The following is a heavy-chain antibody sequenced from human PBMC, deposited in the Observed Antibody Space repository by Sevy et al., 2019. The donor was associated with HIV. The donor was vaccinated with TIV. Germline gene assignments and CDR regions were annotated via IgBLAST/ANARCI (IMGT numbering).Heavy chain of an antibody. CDR1: GFTFNTYA. J-gene: IGHJ4*02. Sequence: GGSLRLSCVASGFTFNTYAMSWVRQAPGKGLEWVSAIRGGGCSTYYAGAVQGRFTISRDKSKNTLYLQMNILRAEEKGVYDCAKAASGYEYDTGGSFDYWGQGTLVTVSS. V-gene: IGHV3-23*01. D-gene: IGHD3-22*01. CDR3: AKAASGYEYDTGGSFDY. CDR2: IRGGGCST.